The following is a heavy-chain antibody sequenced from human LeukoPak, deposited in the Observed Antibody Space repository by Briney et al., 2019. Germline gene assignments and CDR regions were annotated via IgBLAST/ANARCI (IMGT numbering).Heavy chain of an antibody. CDR1: GFTFRSYA. V-gene: IGHV3-23*01. CDR3: AKDRGRVQWL. CDR2: ISGSGGST. D-gene: IGHD6-19*01. J-gene: IGHJ4*02. Sequence: PGGSLRLSCAASGFTFRSYAMSWVRQAPGKGLEWASAISGSGGSTYYADSVKGRFTISRDNSKNTLYLQMNSLRAEDTAVYYCAKDRGRVQWLWGQGTLVTVSS.